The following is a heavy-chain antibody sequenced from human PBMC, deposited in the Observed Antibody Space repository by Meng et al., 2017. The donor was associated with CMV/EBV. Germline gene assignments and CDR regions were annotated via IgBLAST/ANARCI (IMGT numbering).Heavy chain of an antibody. CDR2: INTKAST. D-gene: IGHD2/OR15-2a*01. CDR3: ARSNYCNTIPCSLLRADYYYGLDV. CDR1: GDSFSTYF. J-gene: IGHJ6*02. Sequence: SETLSLTCAVYGDSFSTYFWNWVRQPPGKGLEWIGEINTKASTNYKPSLKSRVTMSADTSKNQISLKLTSVTAADTAVYYCARSNYCNTIPCSLLRADYYYGLDVWGQGTTVTVSS. V-gene: IGHV4-34*01.